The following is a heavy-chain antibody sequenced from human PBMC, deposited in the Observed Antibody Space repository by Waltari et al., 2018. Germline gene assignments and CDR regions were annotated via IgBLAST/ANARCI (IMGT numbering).Heavy chain of an antibody. V-gene: IGHV4-38-2*01. CDR1: GYSISSGYY. CDR2: IYHSGST. Sequence: HVQLQESGPGLVKPSETLSLTCAVSGYSISSGYYWGWIRQPPGKGLEWIGSIYHSGSTYYNPSLKSRVTISVDTSKNQFSLKLSSVTAADTAVYYCARTRIVVVPAAIPPYNWFDPWGQGTLVTVSS. J-gene: IGHJ5*02. CDR3: ARTRIVVVPAAIPPYNWFDP. D-gene: IGHD2-2*01.